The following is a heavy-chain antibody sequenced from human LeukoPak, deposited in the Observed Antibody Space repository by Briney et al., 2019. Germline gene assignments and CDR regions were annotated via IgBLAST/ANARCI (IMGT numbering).Heavy chain of an antibody. CDR1: DGSFSGYY. V-gene: IGHV4-34*01. J-gene: IGHJ5*02. CDR2: INHSGST. Sequence: SETLSLTCAVYDGSFSGYYWSWIRQPPGKGLEWIGEINHSGSTNYNPSLKSRVTISLDTSKSQFSLKVRYVTAADTAVYYCARRQLLPHGWFDPWGQGTLVTVSS. CDR3: ARRQLLPHGWFDP. D-gene: IGHD2-2*01.